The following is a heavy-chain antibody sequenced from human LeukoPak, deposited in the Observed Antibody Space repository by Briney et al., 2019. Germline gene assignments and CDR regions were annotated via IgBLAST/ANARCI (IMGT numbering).Heavy chain of an antibody. CDR2: INPNSGGT. CDR1: GYTFTSYG. Sequence: ASVKVSCKASGYTFTSYGISWVRQAPGQGLEWMGWINPNSGGTNYAQKFQGRVTMTRNTSISTAYMELSRLRSDDTAVYYCATAAGTEDPVDYWGQGTLVTVSS. D-gene: IGHD6-13*01. J-gene: IGHJ4*02. CDR3: ATAAGTEDPVDY. V-gene: IGHV1-8*02.